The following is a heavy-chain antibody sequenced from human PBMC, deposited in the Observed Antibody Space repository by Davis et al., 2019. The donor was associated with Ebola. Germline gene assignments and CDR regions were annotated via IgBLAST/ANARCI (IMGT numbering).Heavy chain of an antibody. V-gene: IGHV3-21*01. CDR1: GFTFRSYT. CDR2: ISDSETGHT. J-gene: IGHJ6*03. Sequence: GESLKISCAASGFTFRSYTLNWVRQAPGKGLEWVSTISDSETGHTHYADSVKGRFTISRDNAKNSLYLQMNSLRAEDTAVYYCARSSRERGFAFYYYYMDVWGKGTTVTVSS. CDR3: ARSSRERGFAFYYYYMDV. D-gene: IGHD3-10*01.